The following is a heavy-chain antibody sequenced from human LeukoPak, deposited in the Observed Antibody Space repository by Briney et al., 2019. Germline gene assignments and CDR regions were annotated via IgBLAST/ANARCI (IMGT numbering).Heavy chain of an antibody. Sequence: SQTLSLTCTVSGGSISSGSYYWSWLPQPAGKGLEWIRRIYTSGNTNYNPSLKSRVTISVDTSKNQCSLKLCSVAAAETAVYYCAREGYDFWSGYPGSAFDIWGQGTMVTVSS. CDR3: AREGYDFWSGYPGSAFDI. D-gene: IGHD3-3*01. CDR2: IYTSGNT. V-gene: IGHV4-61*02. CDR1: GGSISSGSYY. J-gene: IGHJ3*02.